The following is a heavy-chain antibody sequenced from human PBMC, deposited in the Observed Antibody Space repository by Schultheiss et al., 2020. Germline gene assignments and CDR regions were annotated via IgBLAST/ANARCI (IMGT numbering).Heavy chain of an antibody. CDR2: ISSSSSTI. D-gene: IGHD3-22*01. CDR1: GFTFSSYS. V-gene: IGHV3-48*02. J-gene: IGHJ4*02. Sequence: GGSLRLSCAASGFTFSSYSMNWVRQAPGKGLEWVSYISSSSSTIYYADSVKGRFTISRDNAKNSLYLQMNSLRDEDTAVYYCARDSRLHSSGYYPDYWGLGTLVTVSS. CDR3: ARDSRLHSSGYYPDY.